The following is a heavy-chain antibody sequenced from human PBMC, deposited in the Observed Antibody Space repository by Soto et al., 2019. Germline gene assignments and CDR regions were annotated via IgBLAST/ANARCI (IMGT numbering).Heavy chain of an antibody. D-gene: IGHD2-8*02. CDR2: THHSGRT. V-gene: IGHV4-4*02. Sequence: SETLSLTCTVSGGSMSSSNWWNWVRQPPGKGLEWIGETHHSGRTNYNPSLKSRVTISVDKSKNHFSLKLSSVTAADTAVYYCARDKITGLFDYWGQGTLVT. J-gene: IGHJ4*02. CDR3: ARDKITGLFDY. CDR1: GGSMSSSNW.